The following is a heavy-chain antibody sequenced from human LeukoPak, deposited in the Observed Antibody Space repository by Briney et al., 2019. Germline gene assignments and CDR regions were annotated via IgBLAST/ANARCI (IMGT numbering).Heavy chain of an antibody. CDR1: GCTFTSSD. CDR3: ARGRPGLASAGIYDF. V-gene: IGHV1-8*01. D-gene: IGHD6-13*01. J-gene: IGHJ4*02. CDR2: MNPNTDKT. Sequence: GASVKVSCKASGCTFTSSDINWVRQATGQGLEWMGWMNPNTDKTGYARNFQGRVTMTKNISISTAYMEVSSLTYEDTAIYYCARGRPGLASAGIYDFWGQGTLITVSS.